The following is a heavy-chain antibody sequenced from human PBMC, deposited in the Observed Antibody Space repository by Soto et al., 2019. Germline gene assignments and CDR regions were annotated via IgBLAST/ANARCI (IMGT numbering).Heavy chain of an antibody. V-gene: IGHV3-53*01. CDR3: ASGITRTTFYHYFDY. CDR2: IYSGGST. D-gene: IGHD1-7*01. CDR1: GFTVSSNY. Sequence: GGSLRLSCAASGFTVSSNYMSWVRQAPGKGLEWVSVIYSGGSTYYADSVKGRFTISRDNSKNTLYLQMNSLRAEDTAVYYCASGITRTTFYHYFDYWGQGTLVTVSS. J-gene: IGHJ4*02.